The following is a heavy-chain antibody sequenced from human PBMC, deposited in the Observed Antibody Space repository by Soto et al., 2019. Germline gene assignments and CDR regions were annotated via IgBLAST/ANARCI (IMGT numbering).Heavy chain of an antibody. CDR1: GGSISSSSYY. CDR3: ARQWYYDFWSGYYGDYFDY. CDR2: IYYSGST. V-gene: IGHV4-39*01. J-gene: IGHJ4*02. D-gene: IGHD3-3*01. Sequence: SETLSLTCTVSGGSISSSSYYWGWIRQPPGKGLEWIGSIYYSGSTYYNPSLKSRVTISVDTSKNQFSLKLSSVTAADTAVYYCARQWYYDFWSGYYGDYFDYWGQGTPVTVSS.